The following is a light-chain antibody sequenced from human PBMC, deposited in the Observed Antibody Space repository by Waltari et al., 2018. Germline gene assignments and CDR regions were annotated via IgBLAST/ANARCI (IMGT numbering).Light chain of an antibody. CDR3: HQYYNSPFT. V-gene: IGKV4-1*01. CDR2: WAS. Sequence: DIVMTQSPDSLAVSLGERATINCKSSQSVLYSSNKKNYLAWYQHKPGQPPKLLIYWASTRESGVPDLFSGSGSGTDFTLTISSLQAEDEAGYYCHQYYNSPFTFGPGTKLD. J-gene: IGKJ3*01. CDR1: QSVLYSSNKKNY.